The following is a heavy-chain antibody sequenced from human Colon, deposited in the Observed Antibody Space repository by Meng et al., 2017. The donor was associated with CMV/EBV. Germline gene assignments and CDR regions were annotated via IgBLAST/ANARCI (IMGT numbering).Heavy chain of an antibody. CDR2: IGADGSIT. Sequence: EVQLVESGGGLVQPGGCLRLSCAASGFTFSNYWMHWVRQAPRKGLVWVSRIGADGSITNYADFAKGRFTISRDNAKNTLYLQMNSLRDEDTAVYYCINFSSGWHWGQGTLVTVSS. V-gene: IGHV3-74*01. D-gene: IGHD6-19*01. CDR3: INFSSGWH. J-gene: IGHJ1*01. CDR1: GFTFSNYW.